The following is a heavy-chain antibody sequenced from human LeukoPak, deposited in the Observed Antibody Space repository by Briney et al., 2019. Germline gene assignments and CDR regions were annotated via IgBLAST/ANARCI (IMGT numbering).Heavy chain of an antibody. CDR3: ARDPDGGTDFDY. J-gene: IGHJ4*02. Sequence: ASVKVPCKASGYTFTSYDINWVRQATGQGLEWMGWISAYNGDTNYAQKVRDRVTMTTDTSTSTAYMELRSLTSDDTAVYYCARDPDGGTDFDYWGQGTQVTVSS. CDR2: ISAYNGDT. CDR1: GYTFTSYD. D-gene: IGHD2-8*02. V-gene: IGHV1-18*01.